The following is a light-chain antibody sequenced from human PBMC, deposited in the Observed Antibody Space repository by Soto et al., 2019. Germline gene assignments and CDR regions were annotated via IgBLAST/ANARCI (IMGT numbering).Light chain of an antibody. Sequence: EIVMTLSPATLSVSSGERATLSCRASQSVSRHLAWYQQKPGQARRLLVYGASRRATGLPDRFSGSRSWTNFTLTTSRLEADEDAMDYYHQHDSTPPITLGQGTRLEIK. CDR1: QSVSRH. V-gene: IGKV3-20*01. CDR3: HQHDSTPPIT. J-gene: IGKJ5*01. CDR2: GAS.